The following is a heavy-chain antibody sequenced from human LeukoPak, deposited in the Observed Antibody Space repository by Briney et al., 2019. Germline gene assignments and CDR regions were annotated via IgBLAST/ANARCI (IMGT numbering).Heavy chain of an antibody. J-gene: IGHJ4*02. V-gene: IGHV1-18*01. CDR2: ISAYNGNT. CDR1: GYTFTSYG. CDR3: AKDGLHAQWLVRGSSIDY. Sequence: ASVKVSCKASGYTFTSYGISWVRQAPGQGLEWMGWISAYNGNTNYAQKLQGRVTMTTDTSTSTAYMELRSLRSDDTAVYYCAKDGLHAQWLVRGSSIDYWGQGTLVTVSS. D-gene: IGHD6-19*01.